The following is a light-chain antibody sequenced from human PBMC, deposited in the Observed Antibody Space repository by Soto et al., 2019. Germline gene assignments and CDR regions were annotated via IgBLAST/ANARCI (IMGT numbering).Light chain of an antibody. CDR2: DAS. Sequence: EIVLTQSPATLSLSPGERATLSCRASQSVSSYLAWYQQKPGQAPRLLIYDASNRATGIPARFSGSGSGTDFTLTISSLEPEDFAVYYCQQRSNWPPWTFGQGTKGESK. J-gene: IGKJ1*01. CDR1: QSVSSY. V-gene: IGKV3-11*01. CDR3: QQRSNWPPWT.